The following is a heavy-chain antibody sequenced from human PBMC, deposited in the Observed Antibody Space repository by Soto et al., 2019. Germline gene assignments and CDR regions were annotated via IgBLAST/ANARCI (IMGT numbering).Heavy chain of an antibody. CDR2: ISGSGGST. D-gene: IGHD2-15*01. CDR1: GFTFSSYA. J-gene: IGHJ3*02. V-gene: IGHV3-23*01. CDR3: AKFNPGIVVVVAAKAPAAFNI. Sequence: GGSLRLSCAASGFTFSSYAMSWVRQAPGKGLEWVSAISGSGGSTYYADSVKGRFTISRDNSKNTLYLQMNSLRAEDTAVYYCAKFNPGIVVVVAAKAPAAFNIWGQGTMVTVSS.